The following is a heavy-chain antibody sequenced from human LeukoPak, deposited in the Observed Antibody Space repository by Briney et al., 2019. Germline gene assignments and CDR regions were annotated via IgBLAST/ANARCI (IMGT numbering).Heavy chain of an antibody. CDR1: GFTFSGYS. CDR2: ISSTSSTI. Sequence: PGGSLRLSCAVSGFTFSGYSMNWVRQAPGKGLEWVSYISSTSSTIYYADSVKGRFTISRDNAKNSLYLQMNSLRAEDTAVYYCARERTVPTDWFDPWGQGTLVTVSS. CDR3: ARERTVPTDWFDP. D-gene: IGHD4-17*01. V-gene: IGHV3-48*01. J-gene: IGHJ5*02.